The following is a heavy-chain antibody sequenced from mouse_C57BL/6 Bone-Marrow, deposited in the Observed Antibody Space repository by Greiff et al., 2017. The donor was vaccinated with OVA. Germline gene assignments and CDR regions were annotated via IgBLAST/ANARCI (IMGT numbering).Heavy chain of an antibody. J-gene: IGHJ1*03. CDR3: ARDDYYWYFDV. CDR1: GFTFSDFY. V-gene: IGHV7-1*01. CDR2: SRNKANDYTT. Sequence: EVKVVESGGGLVQSGRSLRLSCATSGFTFSDFYMAWVRQAPGKGLEWIAASRNKANDYTTDYSASVKGRFIVSRDTSQSILYLQMNALGAEDTAIYYCARDDYYWYFDVWGTGTTVTVSS.